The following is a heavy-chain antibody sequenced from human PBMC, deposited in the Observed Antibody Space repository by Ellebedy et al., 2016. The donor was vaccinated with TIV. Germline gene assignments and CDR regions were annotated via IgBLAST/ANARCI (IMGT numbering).Heavy chain of an antibody. J-gene: IGHJ3*02. D-gene: IGHD4-23*01. CDR2: ISYAGSNK. Sequence: PGGSLRLSCAASGFTFSSYALHWVRQAPGKGLEWVAVISYAGSNKYYADSVKGRFTISRDNSKNTLYLQMNSLRAEDTAVYYCARDMSWDYGGNSDAFDIWGQGTMVTVSS. CDR3: ARDMSWDYGGNSDAFDI. CDR1: GFTFSSYA. V-gene: IGHV3-30-3*01.